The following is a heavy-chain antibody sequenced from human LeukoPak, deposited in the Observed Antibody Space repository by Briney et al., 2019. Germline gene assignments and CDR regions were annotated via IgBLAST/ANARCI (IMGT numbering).Heavy chain of an antibody. Sequence: WVANIKQDGSEKYYVDSVKGRFTISRDNAKNSLYLQMNSLRAEDTAVYYCARGESPLDYWGQGTLVTVSS. D-gene: IGHD3-10*01. V-gene: IGHV3-7*01. CDR2: IKQDGSEK. J-gene: IGHJ4*02. CDR3: ARGESPLDY.